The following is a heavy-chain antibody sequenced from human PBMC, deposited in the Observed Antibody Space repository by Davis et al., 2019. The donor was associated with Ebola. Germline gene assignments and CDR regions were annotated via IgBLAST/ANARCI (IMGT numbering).Heavy chain of an antibody. Sequence: GESLKISCAASGFTFSDYYMSWIRQAPGKGLEWVSYISSSGSTIYYADSVKGRFTISRDNAKNSLYLQMNSLRAEDTAVYYCARDNRIAAAGYFDYWGQGTLVTVSS. CDR3: ARDNRIAAAGYFDY. CDR1: GFTFSDYY. J-gene: IGHJ4*02. CDR2: ISSSGSTI. D-gene: IGHD6-13*01. V-gene: IGHV3-11*01.